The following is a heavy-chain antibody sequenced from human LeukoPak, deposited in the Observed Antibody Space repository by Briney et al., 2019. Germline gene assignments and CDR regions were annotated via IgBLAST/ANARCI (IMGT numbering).Heavy chain of an antibody. D-gene: IGHD3-3*01. V-gene: IGHV4-59*01. CDR3: ARDYPSGVRNS. Sequence: PSETLSLTCTVSGGSISNYYWSWIRQPPGKGLEWIGYIYYSGSTNYNPSLKSRVTISVDTSKNHFSLKLSSVTAADTAVYYCARDYPSGVRNSWGQGTLVTVSS. CDR2: IYYSGST. CDR1: GGSISNYY. J-gene: IGHJ4*02.